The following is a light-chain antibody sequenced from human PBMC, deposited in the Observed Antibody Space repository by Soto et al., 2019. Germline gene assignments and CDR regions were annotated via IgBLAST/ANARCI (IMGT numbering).Light chain of an antibody. J-gene: IGKJ2*01. V-gene: IGKV3-20*01. CDR1: QSVSRNY. CDR3: QQDGSSPPYT. Sequence: EIVLTQSPGTLSLSPGERATLSCRASQSVSRNYLAWYQQKPGQPPRLLIYGASSRSTGIPDKFSGSGSGTDFTLTISRLEPEDFAVYYCQQDGSSPPYTFGQGTKLAIK. CDR2: GAS.